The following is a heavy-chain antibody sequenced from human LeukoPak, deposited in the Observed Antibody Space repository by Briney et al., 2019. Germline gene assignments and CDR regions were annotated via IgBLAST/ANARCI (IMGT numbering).Heavy chain of an antibody. J-gene: IGHJ4*02. D-gene: IGHD3-22*01. CDR3: ARQIDDYYDTSGYWK. CDR2: IYYSGRT. CDR1: GRSVSSSSYY. V-gene: IGHV4-39*01. Sequence: SETLSLTCTVSGRSVSSSSYYWGWLRQPPGKGLEWIGSIYYSGRTNYNPSLKSRVTISIDTSKNQFSLKLSSVTAADTAVYYCARQIDDYYDTSGYWKGGQGTLVTVSS.